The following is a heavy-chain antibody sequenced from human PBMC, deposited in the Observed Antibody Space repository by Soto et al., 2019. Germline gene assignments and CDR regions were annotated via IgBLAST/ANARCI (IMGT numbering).Heavy chain of an antibody. CDR2: ISSSSSYI. CDR1: GFTFSSYS. D-gene: IGHD5-12*01. Sequence: EVQLVESGGGLVKPGGSLRLSCAASGFTFSSYSMNWVRQAPGKGLEWVSSISSSSSYIYYADSVKGRFTISRDNAKNSLYLQMNSLRADDTAVYYCARDSLRRADWFDPWGQGTLVTVSS. V-gene: IGHV3-21*01. CDR3: ARDSLRRADWFDP. J-gene: IGHJ5*02.